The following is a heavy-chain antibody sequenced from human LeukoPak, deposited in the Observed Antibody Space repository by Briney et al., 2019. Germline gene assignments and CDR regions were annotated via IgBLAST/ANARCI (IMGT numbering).Heavy chain of an antibody. CDR2: ISGSGGST. Sequence: GGSLRLSCAASGFTFSSYAMSWVRQAPGKGLEWVSAISGSGGSTYYADSVKGRFTISRDNSKNTLYLQMNSLRAEDTAVYYCANHWRPTGGLRARRSYYYYYYMDVWGKGTTVTVSS. D-gene: IGHD3-16*01. CDR1: GFTFSSYA. V-gene: IGHV3-23*01. J-gene: IGHJ6*03. CDR3: ANHWRPTGGLRARRSYYYYYYMDV.